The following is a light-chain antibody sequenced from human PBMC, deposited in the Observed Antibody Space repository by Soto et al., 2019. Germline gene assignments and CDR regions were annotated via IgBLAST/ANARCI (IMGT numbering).Light chain of an antibody. J-gene: IGKJ1*01. CDR1: QSISTW. CDR2: KAS. CDR3: QQYPANSPWT. V-gene: IGKV1-5*03. Sequence: DIQVTQSPSTLSASVGDRVTITCRASQSISTWLAWFQQKPGKAPKVLISKASTLESGVPSRFSGDGSGTEFTLTISSLQTEDLATYYCQQYPANSPWTFGQGTKVEIK.